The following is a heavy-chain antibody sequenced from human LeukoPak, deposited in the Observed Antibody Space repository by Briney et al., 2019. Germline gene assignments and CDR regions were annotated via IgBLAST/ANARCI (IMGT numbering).Heavy chain of an antibody. CDR1: GFTFSDYY. Sequence: GGSLRLSCAASGFTFSDYYMSWIRQAPGKGLEWVSYISSSGSTIYYADSVKGRFTISRDNAKNSLYLQMNSLRAEDTAVYYCARSQRTFGVVIRGYYYYMDVWGKGTTVTISS. CDR2: ISSSGSTI. V-gene: IGHV3-11*01. J-gene: IGHJ6*03. D-gene: IGHD3-16*01. CDR3: ARSQRTFGVVIRGYYYYMDV.